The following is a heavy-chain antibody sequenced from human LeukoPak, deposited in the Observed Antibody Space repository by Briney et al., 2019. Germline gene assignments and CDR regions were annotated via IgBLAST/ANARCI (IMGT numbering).Heavy chain of an antibody. Sequence: PGGSLRLSCAASGFTLSNNYMSWVRQAPGKGLEWVSTIYSGGRTHYADSVKGRFFVSRDNSKNAEYIQMNSLRAEDTDVYYCASLMLISSVTRGFDYWGQGTLVTVSS. D-gene: IGHD3-16*01. CDR3: ASLMLISSVTRGFDY. CDR1: GFTLSNNY. V-gene: IGHV3-66*01. J-gene: IGHJ4*02. CDR2: IYSGGRT.